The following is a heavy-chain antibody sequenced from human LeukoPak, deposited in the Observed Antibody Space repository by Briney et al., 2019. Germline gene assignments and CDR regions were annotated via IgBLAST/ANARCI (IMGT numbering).Heavy chain of an antibody. V-gene: IGHV3-33*01. J-gene: IGHJ4*02. D-gene: IGHD2-15*01. Sequence: GGSLRLSCAASGFTFSSYGMHWVRQVPGKGLEWVAVIWYDGSNKYYADSVKGRFTISRDNSKNTLYLQMNSLRAEDTAVYYCAGGKDTFDYWGQGTLVTVSS. CDR1: GFTFSSYG. CDR3: AGGKDTFDY. CDR2: IWYDGSNK.